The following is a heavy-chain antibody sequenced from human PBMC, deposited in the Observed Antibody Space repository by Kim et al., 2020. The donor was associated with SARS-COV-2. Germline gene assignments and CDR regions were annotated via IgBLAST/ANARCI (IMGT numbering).Heavy chain of an antibody. D-gene: IGHD5-18*01. CDR1: GYTFTSYA. Sequence: ASVKVSCKASGYTFTSYAMHWVRQAPGQRLEWMGWINAGNGNTKYSQKFQGRVTITRDTSASTAYMELSSLRSEDTAVYYCARVDTKHNWFDPWGQGTLVTVSS. V-gene: IGHV1-3*01. CDR2: INAGNGNT. J-gene: IGHJ5*02. CDR3: ARVDTKHNWFDP.